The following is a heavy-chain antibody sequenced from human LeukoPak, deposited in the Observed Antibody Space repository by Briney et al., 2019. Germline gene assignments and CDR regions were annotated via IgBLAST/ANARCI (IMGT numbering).Heavy chain of an antibody. CDR1: GFTFSSYG. D-gene: IGHD2-15*01. CDR2: IWYDGSNK. CDR3: AQQVGYCSSGSCYFTY. J-gene: IGHJ1*01. V-gene: IGHV3-33*01. Sequence: GSLRLSCAASGFTFSSYGMHWVRQAPGKGLEWVAVIWYDGSNKYYADSVKGRFTISRDKSKNTLSLQMNSLRAEDTAVYYCAQQVGYCSSGSCYFTYWGQGTLVTVSS.